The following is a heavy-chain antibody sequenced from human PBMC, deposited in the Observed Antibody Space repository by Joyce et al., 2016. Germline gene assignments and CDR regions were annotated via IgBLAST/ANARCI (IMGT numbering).Heavy chain of an antibody. Sequence: VRQAPGQGLEWMGIINPSGGSPTYAPKFRDRVTMTRDTSTTTVYLEMSSLRPEDTAVYYCARQMHDFGDYEAFDPWGQGTL. J-gene: IGHJ5*02. CDR3: ARQMHDFGDYEAFDP. D-gene: IGHD4-17*01. CDR2: INPSGGSP. V-gene: IGHV1-46*01.